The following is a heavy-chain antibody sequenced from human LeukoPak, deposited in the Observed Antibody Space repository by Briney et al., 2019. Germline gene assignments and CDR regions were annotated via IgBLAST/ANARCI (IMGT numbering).Heavy chain of an antibody. D-gene: IGHD6-13*01. CDR2: ISYDGSNK. V-gene: IGHV3-30*19. J-gene: IGHJ3*02. Sequence: GGSLRLSCAASGFTFSSYGMHWVRQAPGKGLEWVAVISYDGSNKYYADSVKGRFTISRDSSKNTLYLQMNSLRAEDTAVYYCARVISSWYAFDIWGQGTMVTVSS. CDR3: ARVISSWYAFDI. CDR1: GFTFSSYG.